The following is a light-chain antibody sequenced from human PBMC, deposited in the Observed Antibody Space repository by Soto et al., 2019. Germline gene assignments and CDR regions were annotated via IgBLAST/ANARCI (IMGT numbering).Light chain of an antibody. V-gene: IGLV4-69*01. CDR3: QTWATGIQV. CDR1: SGHNTYS. CDR2: LKSDGSH. Sequence: QPVLTQSPSASASLGASVKLTCTLSSGHNTYSIAWHQQQPEKGPRFLMKLKSDGSHSRGDGIPDRFSGSSSGAERYLTISSLQYEDEADYYCQTWATGIQVFGGGTKLTVL. J-gene: IGLJ2*01.